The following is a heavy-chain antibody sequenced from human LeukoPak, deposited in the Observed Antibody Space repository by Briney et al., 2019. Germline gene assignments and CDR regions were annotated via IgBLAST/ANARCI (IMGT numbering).Heavy chain of an antibody. CDR2: ISGSGGST. D-gene: IGHD2-8*01. CDR3: AKGSDVLMVYAANYFDY. V-gene: IGHV3-23*01. J-gene: IGHJ4*02. CDR1: GFTFSSYA. Sequence: GGSLRLSCAASGFTFSSYAMSWVRQAPGKGLEWVSAISGSGGSTYYADSVKGRFTISRDNSKNTLYLQMNSLRAEDTAVYYCAKGSDVLMVYAANYFDYWGQGTLVTVSS.